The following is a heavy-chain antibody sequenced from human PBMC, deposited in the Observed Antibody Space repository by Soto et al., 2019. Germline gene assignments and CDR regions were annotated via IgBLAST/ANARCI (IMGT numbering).Heavy chain of an antibody. Sequence: GASVKVSCKASGYTFTGYYMHWVRQAPGQGLEWMGWINPIFGTANYAQKFQGRVTITADESTSTAYMELSSLRSEDTAVYYCARGYIVADTAMADYYYYGMDVWGQGTTVTVSS. CDR1: GYTFTGYY. CDR2: INPIFGTA. D-gene: IGHD5-18*01. J-gene: IGHJ6*02. CDR3: ARGYIVADTAMADYYYYGMDV. V-gene: IGHV1-69*13.